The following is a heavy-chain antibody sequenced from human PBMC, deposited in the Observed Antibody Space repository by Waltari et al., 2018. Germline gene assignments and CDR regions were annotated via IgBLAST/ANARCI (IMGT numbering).Heavy chain of an antibody. CDR2: ITYSGAT. D-gene: IGHD3-16*01. J-gene: IGHJ3*01. V-gene: IGHV4-39*01. Sequence: GCIRQPRVKGLDWTVIITYSGATYYNPSLRSRVTISLDTSNNQFSLKLNSVTAADTAVYYCATYVGASVGTAAFDVWCQGTMVTVSS. CDR3: ATYVGASVGTAAFDV.